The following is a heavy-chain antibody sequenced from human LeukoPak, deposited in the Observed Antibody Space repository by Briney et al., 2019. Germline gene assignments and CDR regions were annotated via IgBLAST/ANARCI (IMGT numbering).Heavy chain of an antibody. D-gene: IGHD2-15*01. CDR1: GFTFNSYE. CDR2: ISTSGNTI. V-gene: IGHV3-48*03. CDR3: ARKWYGHCSGNNCYGALDF. J-gene: IGHJ3*01. Sequence: LSGGSLRLSCAASGFTFNSYEMNWVRQAPGKGLEWVSDISTSGNTIYNADVKGRFTISRDNAKNSLYLQMNSLRDEDTAVYYCARKWYGHCSGNNCYGALDFWGQGTMVTVSS.